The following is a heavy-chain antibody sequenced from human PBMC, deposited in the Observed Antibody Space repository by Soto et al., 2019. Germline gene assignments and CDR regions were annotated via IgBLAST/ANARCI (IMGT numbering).Heavy chain of an antibody. CDR1: GFTFSLYA. D-gene: IGHD2-15*01. V-gene: IGHV3-30-3*01. Sequence: QVQLVESGGGVVQPGRSLRLSCAASGFTFSLYAMHWVRQAPGKGLEWVAVISHVGSNKYYAETVKGRFTISRDNSKHNVHLKMNRLRVEDTGVYYCARERGSGGGHVFDYWGQGTLVTVSS. J-gene: IGHJ4*02. CDR3: ARERGSGGGHVFDY. CDR2: ISHVGSNK.